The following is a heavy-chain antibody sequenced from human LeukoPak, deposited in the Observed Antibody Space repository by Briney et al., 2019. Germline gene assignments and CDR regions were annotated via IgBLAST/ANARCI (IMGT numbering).Heavy chain of an antibody. CDR3: AKGIPYYDFWSGYRDYFDY. J-gene: IGHJ4*02. Sequence: GGSLRLSCAASGFTFSSYAMHWVRQAPGKGLEWVAVISYDGSNKYYADSVKGRFTISRDNSKNTLYLQMNSLRAEDTAVYYCAKGIPYYDFWSGYRDYFDYWGQGTLVTVSS. CDR2: ISYDGSNK. CDR1: GFTFSSYA. D-gene: IGHD3-3*01. V-gene: IGHV3-30-3*01.